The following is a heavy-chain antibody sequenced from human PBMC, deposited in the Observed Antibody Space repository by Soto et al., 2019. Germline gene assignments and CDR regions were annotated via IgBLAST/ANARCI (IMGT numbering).Heavy chain of an antibody. Sequence: GGSLRLSCASSGFTFTSYAMSWVRQAPGKGLEWVSSISATIGNTYYPDSVKGRFTISRDNSKNTLYLQMNSLRAEDTAVYYCARIAAVGLDYWGQGTLVTVSS. CDR1: GFTFTSYA. J-gene: IGHJ4*02. CDR3: ARIAAVGLDY. V-gene: IGHV3-23*01. CDR2: ISATIGNT. D-gene: IGHD6-13*01.